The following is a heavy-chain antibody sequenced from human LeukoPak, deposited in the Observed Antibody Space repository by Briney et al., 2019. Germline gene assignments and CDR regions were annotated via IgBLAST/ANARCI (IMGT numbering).Heavy chain of an antibody. V-gene: IGHV4-61*02. Sequence: SETLSLTCTVSGGSISSGTYYWTWIRQPAGKGLEWIGRTYTTGSTNYNPSLKSRVTMSTDTSKNQFSLKLSSVTAADTAVYYCARVTTGGYCNCWGQGTLVTVSS. D-gene: IGHD2-21*01. J-gene: IGHJ4*02. CDR1: GGSISSGTYY. CDR3: ARVTTGGYCNC. CDR2: TYTTGST.